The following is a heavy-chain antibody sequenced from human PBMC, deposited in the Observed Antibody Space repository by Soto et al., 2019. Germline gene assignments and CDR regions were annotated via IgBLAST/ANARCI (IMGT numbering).Heavy chain of an antibody. V-gene: IGHV3-48*02. CDR1: GFTFSSYN. CDR3: AGEADYDSSGFRLNLFEP. J-gene: IGHJ5*02. D-gene: IGHD3-22*01. Sequence: GGSLRLSCAASGFTFSSYNMNWVRQAPGKGLEWVSYISSSSSTIYYADSVKGRFTISRDNAKNSLYLQMNSLRDEDTAVYYCAGEADYDSSGFRLNLFEPWGQGTLVTVSS. CDR2: ISSSSSTI.